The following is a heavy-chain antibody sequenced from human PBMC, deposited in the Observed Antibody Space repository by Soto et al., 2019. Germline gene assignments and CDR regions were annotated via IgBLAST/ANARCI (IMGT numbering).Heavy chain of an antibody. J-gene: IGHJ4*02. D-gene: IGHD3-3*01. V-gene: IGHV3-23*01. CDR3: AKSPVLRFLEWLLPFVY. CDR2: ITASADTT. CDR1: AFTFRSYA. Sequence: PGGSLRLSCAASAFTFRSYAMSWVRQAPGKGLEWVSAITASADTTYYADSVKGRFTISRDNSKNTLYLQMNSLRAEDTAVYYCAKSPVLRFLEWLLPFVYWGQGTQVTVSS.